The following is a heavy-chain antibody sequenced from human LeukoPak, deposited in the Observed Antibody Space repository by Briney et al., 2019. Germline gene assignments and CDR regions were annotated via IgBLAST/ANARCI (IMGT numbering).Heavy chain of an antibody. J-gene: IGHJ4*02. D-gene: IGHD2-15*01. V-gene: IGHV3-7*01. CDR1: GLTFSSYW. CDR3: ARRGGRVYDY. Sequence: PGESLRLSCAASGLTFSSYWMSWVRQAPGKGLEWVAYIKEDGSEKYYVDSVKGRFTISRDNAKNSLYLQMNSLRAEDTAVYYCARRGGRVYDYWGQGTLVTVSS. CDR2: IKEDGSEK.